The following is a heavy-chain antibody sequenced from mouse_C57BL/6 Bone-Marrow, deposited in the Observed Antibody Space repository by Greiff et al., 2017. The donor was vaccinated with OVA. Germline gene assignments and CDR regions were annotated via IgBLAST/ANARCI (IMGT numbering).Heavy chain of an antibody. V-gene: IGHV1-69*01. D-gene: IGHD1-1*02. J-gene: IGHJ2*01. CDR2: IDPSDSYT. CDR3: SISIMADFDF. CDR1: GYTFTSYW. Sequence: QVQLQQPGAELVMPGASVKLSCKASGYTFTSYWMHWVKLRPGQGLEWIGEIDPSDSYTNYNQKFKGKSTLTVDKSSSTAYMQLSSLTSEGSAVYYSSISIMADFDFWGPGTTLTVSS.